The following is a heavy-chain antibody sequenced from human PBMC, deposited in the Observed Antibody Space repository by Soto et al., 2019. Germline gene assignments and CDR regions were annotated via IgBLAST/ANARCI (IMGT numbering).Heavy chain of an antibody. J-gene: IGHJ1*01. CDR1: GGSINSGGYS. CDR3: ARGAEYSSGSQH. D-gene: IGHD6-19*01. CDR2: IYYSGST. Sequence: PSETLSLTCTVSGGSINSGGYSWAGIRQPPGKGLEWIGYIYYSGSTYYNPSLKSRVTISVDTSKNQFSLKLSSVTAADTAVYYCARGAEYSSGSQHWGQGTLVTVSS. V-gene: IGHV4-31*03.